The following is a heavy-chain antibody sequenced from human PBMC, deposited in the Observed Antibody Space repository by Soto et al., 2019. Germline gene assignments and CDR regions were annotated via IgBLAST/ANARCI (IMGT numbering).Heavy chain of an antibody. CDR1: GGSISSSSYY. D-gene: IGHD1-1*01. V-gene: IGHV4-39*01. Sequence: SETLSLTCTVSGGSISSSSYYWGWIRQPPGKGLEWIGSIYYSGSTYYNPSLKSRVTISVDTSKNQFSLKLSSVTAADTAVYYCARQFAGRIDYWGQGTLVTVSS. CDR3: ARQFAGRIDY. CDR2: IYYSGST. J-gene: IGHJ4*02.